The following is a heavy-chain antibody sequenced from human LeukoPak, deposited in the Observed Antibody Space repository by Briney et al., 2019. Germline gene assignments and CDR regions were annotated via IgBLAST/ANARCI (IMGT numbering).Heavy chain of an antibody. J-gene: IGHJ4*02. D-gene: IGHD3-22*01. V-gene: IGHV3-7*01. CDR3: ARDRGRYYDTGLDY. CDR2: IKQDGSEK. Sequence: GGSLRLSCEASGFTFSSYWMSWVRQTPGKGLEWVANIKQDGSEKYYVDSVTGRFTISRDNAENSLSLQMNSLRAEDTAVYYCARDRGRYYDTGLDYWGQGTLVTVSS. CDR1: GFTFSSYW.